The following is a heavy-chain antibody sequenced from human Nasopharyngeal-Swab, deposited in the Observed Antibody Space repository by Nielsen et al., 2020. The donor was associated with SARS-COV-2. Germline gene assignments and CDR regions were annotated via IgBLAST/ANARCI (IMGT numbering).Heavy chain of an antibody. CDR3: ARGRGSSSWYGGGSQRGNWFDP. J-gene: IGHJ5*02. V-gene: IGHV4-39*01. CDR1: GESISSSSYY. Sequence: SETLSLTCTVSGESISSSSYYWGWIRQPPGKGLEWIGSIYYSGSTYYNPSLKSRVTISVDTSKNQFSLKLSSVTAADTAVYYCARGRGSSSWYGGGSQRGNWFDPWGQGTLVTVSS. CDR2: IYYSGST. D-gene: IGHD6-13*01.